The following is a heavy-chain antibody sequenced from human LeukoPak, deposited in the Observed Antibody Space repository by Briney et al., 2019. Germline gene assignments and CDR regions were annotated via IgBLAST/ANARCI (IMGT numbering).Heavy chain of an antibody. Sequence: GGSLRLSCAASGFKFSDYAMNWVRQAPGKGLEWFSGLFGSGGGISYADSVKGRFTIYRDNSKNTLYLQMNSLTADDTAVYYCAKDLRPDGYWDIDSWGQGTLVIVSS. V-gene: IGHV3-23*01. CDR3: AKDLRPDGYWDIDS. CDR1: GFKFSDYA. J-gene: IGHJ4*02. CDR2: LFGSGGGI. D-gene: IGHD5-24*01.